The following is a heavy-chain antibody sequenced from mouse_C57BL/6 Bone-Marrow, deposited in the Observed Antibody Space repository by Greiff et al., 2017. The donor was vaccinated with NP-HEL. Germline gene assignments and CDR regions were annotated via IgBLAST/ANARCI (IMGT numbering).Heavy chain of an antibody. J-gene: IGHJ4*01. D-gene: IGHD2-4*01. V-gene: IGHV1-26*01. CDR1: GYTFTDYY. CDR3: ARGLRRPYYAMDY. CDR2: INPNNGGT. Sequence: EVQLQQSGPELVKPGASVKISCKASGYTFTDYYMNWVKQSHGKSLEWIGDINPNNGGTSYNQKFKGKATLTVDKSSSTADMELRSLTSEDSAVYYCARGLRRPYYAMDYWGQGTSVTVSS.